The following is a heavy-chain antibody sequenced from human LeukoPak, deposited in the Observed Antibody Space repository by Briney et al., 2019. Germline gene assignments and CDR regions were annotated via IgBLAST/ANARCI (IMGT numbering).Heavy chain of an antibody. J-gene: IGHJ4*02. V-gene: IGHV3-48*01. CDR2: ISSTSSFI. CDR3: ARDDSGSFPNYFEN. D-gene: IGHD1-26*01. Sequence: GGSLRLSCVASGFIFSSYGMNWVRQAPGKGLEWVSYISSTSSFIYYADSVKGRFTISRDNAKKSLYLQMNGLRAEDTAVFYCARDDSGSFPNYFENWGQGTQVTVYS. CDR1: GFIFSSYG.